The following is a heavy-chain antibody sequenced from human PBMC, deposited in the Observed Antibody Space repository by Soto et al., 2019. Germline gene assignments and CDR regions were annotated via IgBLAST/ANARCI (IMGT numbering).Heavy chain of an antibody. CDR3: ARDRPGRTRYICEC. CDR2: IYHSGST. J-gene: IGHJ4*02. D-gene: IGHD1-1*01. CDR1: GGSISSGDYY. Sequence: QVQLQESGPGLVKPSQTLSLTCTVSGGSISSGDYYWSWIRQHPGKGLEWIGYIYHSGSTFYNPSLKSRGTISVDTSKNQFALRLTSVTAADTAVYYCARDRPGRTRYICECWGQGTLVTVSS. V-gene: IGHV4-31*03.